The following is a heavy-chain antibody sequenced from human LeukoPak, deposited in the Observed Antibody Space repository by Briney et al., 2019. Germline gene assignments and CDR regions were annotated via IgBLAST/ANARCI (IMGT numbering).Heavy chain of an antibody. CDR2: INHSGST. CDR3: ASHYYDSSGYPITGFWYFDL. V-gene: IGHV4-34*01. J-gene: IGHJ2*01. Sequence: SETLSLTCAVYGGSFSGYYWSWIRQPPGKGLEWIGEINHSGSTNYNPSLKSRVTISVDTSKNQFSLKLSSVTAADTAVYYCASHYYDSSGYPITGFWYFDLWGRGTLVTVSS. CDR1: GGSFSGYY. D-gene: IGHD3-22*01.